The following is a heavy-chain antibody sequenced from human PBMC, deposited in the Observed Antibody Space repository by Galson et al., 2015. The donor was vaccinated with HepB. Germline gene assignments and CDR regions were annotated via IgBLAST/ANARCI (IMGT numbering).Heavy chain of an antibody. V-gene: IGHV3-21*01. CDR1: GFTFSSYS. Sequence: SLRLSCAASGFTFSSYSMNWVRQAPGKGLEWVSSISSSSSYIYYADSVKGRFTISRDNAKNSLYLQMNSLRAEDTAVYYCAGEGEKWELLPFDIWGQGTMVTVSS. J-gene: IGHJ3*02. D-gene: IGHD1-26*01. CDR3: AGEGEKWELLPFDI. CDR2: ISSSSSYI.